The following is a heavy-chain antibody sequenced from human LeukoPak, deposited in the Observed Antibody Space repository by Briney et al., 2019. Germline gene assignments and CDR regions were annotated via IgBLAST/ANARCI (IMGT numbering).Heavy chain of an antibody. CDR1: GGTFRSYG. CDR3: ARDRYNRYFDY. CDR2: ISAYNGNT. Sequence: GASVKVSCKASGGTFRSYGISWLRQAPGQGLEWMGWISAYNGNTNYAQKLQGRVTMTTDTSTSTAYMELRSLRSDDTAVYYCARDRYNRYFDYWGQGTLVTVSS. J-gene: IGHJ4*02. D-gene: IGHD1-14*01. V-gene: IGHV1-18*01.